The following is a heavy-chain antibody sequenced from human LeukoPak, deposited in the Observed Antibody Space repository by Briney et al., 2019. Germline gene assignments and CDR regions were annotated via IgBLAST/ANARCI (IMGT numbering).Heavy chain of an antibody. D-gene: IGHD2-15*01. CDR1: GFTVNSNY. J-gene: IGHJ6*03. Sequence: GGSLRLSCAASGFTVNSNYMSWVRQAPGKGLEWVSVIYSGGSTYYADSVKGRFTISRDNSKNTLYLQMNSLRAEDTAVYYCARTPLPNCSGGSCYSPYYYYYYMDVWGKGTTVTVSS. CDR3: ARTPLPNCSGGSCYSPYYYYYYMDV. CDR2: IYSGGST. V-gene: IGHV3-53*01.